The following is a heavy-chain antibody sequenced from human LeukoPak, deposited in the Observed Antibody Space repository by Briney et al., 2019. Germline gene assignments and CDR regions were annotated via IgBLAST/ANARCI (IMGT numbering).Heavy chain of an antibody. J-gene: IGHJ6*03. Sequence: ASVKVSCKASGGTFSSYAISWVRQAPGQGLEWMGGIIPIFGTANYAQKFQGRVTITADESTSTAYMELSSLRSEDTAVYYCARYDTAMVYYYYMDVWGKGTTVTVSS. CDR2: IIPIFGTA. CDR3: ARYDTAMVYYYYMDV. CDR1: GGTFSSYA. V-gene: IGHV1-69*13. D-gene: IGHD5-18*01.